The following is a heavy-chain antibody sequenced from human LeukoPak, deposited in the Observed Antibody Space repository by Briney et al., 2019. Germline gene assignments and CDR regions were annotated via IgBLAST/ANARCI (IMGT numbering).Heavy chain of an antibody. Sequence: PSETLSLTCTVSGGSISSYYWSWIRQPAGKGLEWIGRIYTSGSTNYNPSLKSRVTMSVDTSKNQFSLKLSSVTAADTAVYYCARTAPIRGHDAFDIWGQGTMVTVSS. D-gene: IGHD5-18*01. J-gene: IGHJ3*02. V-gene: IGHV4-4*07. CDR2: IYTSGST. CDR1: GGSISSYY. CDR3: ARTAPIRGHDAFDI.